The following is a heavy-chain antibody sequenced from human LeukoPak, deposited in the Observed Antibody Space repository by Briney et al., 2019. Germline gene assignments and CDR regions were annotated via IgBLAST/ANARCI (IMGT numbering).Heavy chain of an antibody. J-gene: IGHJ5*02. V-gene: IGHV4-59*08. CDR3: ARINYDSSGYYYYNWFDP. CDR2: IYYSGST. Sequence: SETLSLTCTVSGGSISSYYWSWIRQPPGQGLEWIGYIYYSGSTNYNPSLKSRVTISVDTSKNQFSLKLSSVTAADTAVYYCARINYDSSGYYYYNWFDPWGQGTLVTVSS. CDR1: GGSISSYY. D-gene: IGHD3-22*01.